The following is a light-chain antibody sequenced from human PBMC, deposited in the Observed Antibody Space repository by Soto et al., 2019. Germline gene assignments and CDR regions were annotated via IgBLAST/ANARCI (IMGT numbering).Light chain of an antibody. Sequence: DIQLTQSPSSVSASVGDRVTLTCRANQTFSSWLAWYQHKPGKAPKLLIYAASTLQSGVPSRFSGGGSGTYFTLTISGLQPEDFETYYCQQANSFPLSFGGGTKVDIK. V-gene: IGKV1-12*01. CDR1: QTFSSW. CDR2: AAS. J-gene: IGKJ4*01. CDR3: QQANSFPLS.